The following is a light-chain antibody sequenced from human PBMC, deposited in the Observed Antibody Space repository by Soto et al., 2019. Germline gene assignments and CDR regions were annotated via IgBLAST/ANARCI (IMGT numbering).Light chain of an antibody. V-gene: IGKV3-15*01. CDR3: QQYNNWPRPLT. Sequence: EMVMTQSPATPSVSPGERATLSCRASQSVSSNLAWYQQKPGQAPRLLLYGASTRATGIPARFSGSGSGTEFTLTISSLQSEHSAVYYCQQYNNWPRPLTFGGGTKVDIK. J-gene: IGKJ4*01. CDR1: QSVSSN. CDR2: GAS.